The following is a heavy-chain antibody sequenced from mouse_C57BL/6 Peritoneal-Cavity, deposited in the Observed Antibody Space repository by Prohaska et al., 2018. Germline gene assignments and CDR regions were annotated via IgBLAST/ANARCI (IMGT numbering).Heavy chain of an antibody. D-gene: IGHD1-1*01. CDR3: AKKGYYEYFDV. J-gene: IGHJ1*03. CDR2: IWRGGST. V-gene: IGHV2-5*01. Sequence: SPGKGLEWLGVIWRGGSTDYNAAFMSRLSITKDNSKSQVFFKMNSLQADDTAIYYCAKKGYYEYFDVWGTATRVT.